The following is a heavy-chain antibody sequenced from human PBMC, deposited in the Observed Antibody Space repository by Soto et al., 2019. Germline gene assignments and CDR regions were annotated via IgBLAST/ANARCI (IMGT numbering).Heavy chain of an antibody. D-gene: IGHD6-19*01. Sequence: SETLSLTCTVSGGSISSSSYYWGWIRQPPGKGLEWIGSIYYSGSTYYNPSLKSRVTISVDTSKNQFSLKLSSVTAADTAVYYCARLIAVAPRWFDPWGEGTLVTVS. CDR1: GGSISSSSYY. CDR3: ARLIAVAPRWFDP. CDR2: IYYSGST. V-gene: IGHV4-39*01. J-gene: IGHJ5*02.